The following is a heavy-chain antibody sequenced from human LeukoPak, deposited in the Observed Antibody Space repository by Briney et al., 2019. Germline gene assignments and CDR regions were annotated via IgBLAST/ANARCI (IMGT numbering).Heavy chain of an antibody. CDR2: IYTSGST. J-gene: IGHJ5*02. CDR3: ARDAIWSCSSTSCYADNWFDP. D-gene: IGHD2-2*01. CDR1: GGSISNSY. Sequence: PSETLSLTCTVSGGSISNSYWSWIRQPAGKGLEWIGRIYTSGSTNYNPSLKSRVTISVDTSKNQFSLKLSSVTAADTAVYYCARDAIWSCSSTSCYADNWFDPWGQGTLVTVSS. V-gene: IGHV4-4*07.